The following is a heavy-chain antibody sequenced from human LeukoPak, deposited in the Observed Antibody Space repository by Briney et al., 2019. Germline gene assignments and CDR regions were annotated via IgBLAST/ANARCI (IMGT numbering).Heavy chain of an antibody. CDR2: ISCSSTI. J-gene: IGHJ5*02. V-gene: IGHV3-48*04. CDR3: ARVSVASSIAAPP. Sequence: GSLRLSCAASGFTFSSYSMNWVPQAPGKGLEWDSYISCSSTIYYADSVKGRFTISRDNAKNSLYLQMNSLRAEDTAVYYCARVSVASSIAAPPWGQGTLVTVSS. D-gene: IGHD6-6*01. CDR1: GFTFSSYS.